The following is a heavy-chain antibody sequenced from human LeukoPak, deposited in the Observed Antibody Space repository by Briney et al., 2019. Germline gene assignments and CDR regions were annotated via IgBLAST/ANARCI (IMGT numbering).Heavy chain of an antibody. D-gene: IGHD3-10*01. J-gene: IGHJ4*02. CDR2: VSGSGGST. V-gene: IGHV3-23*01. CDR1: GFTFSSYA. Sequence: PGGSLRLSCAASGFTFSSYAMSWVRQAPGKGLEWVSAVSGSGGSTYYADSVKGRFTISRDNSKNTLYLQMNSLRAEDTAVYYCAKDTIRGVIRCLDYWGQGTLVTVSS. CDR3: AKDTIRGVIRCLDY.